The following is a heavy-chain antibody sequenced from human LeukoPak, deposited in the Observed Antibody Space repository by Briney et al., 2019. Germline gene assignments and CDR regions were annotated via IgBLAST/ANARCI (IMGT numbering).Heavy chain of an antibody. J-gene: IGHJ4*02. V-gene: IGHV3-33*06. CDR3: AKDAQGGFDYSNSLEY. Sequence: GGSLTLSCVVSRFTFSHYGMQWVRQAPGKGLEWVAVIWNDGSSQFYADSVKGRFTIFRDNFQNTVYLQMNSLRADDTAVYYCAKDAQGGFDYSNSLEYWGRGTLVTVSS. D-gene: IGHD4-11*01. CDR2: IWNDGSSQ. CDR1: RFTFSHYG.